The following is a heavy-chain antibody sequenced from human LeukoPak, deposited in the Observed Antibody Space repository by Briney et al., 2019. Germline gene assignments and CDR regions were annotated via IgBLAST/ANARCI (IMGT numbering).Heavy chain of an antibody. V-gene: IGHV4-61*05. CDR2: IYYSGST. CDR3: ASTRLKVNGAFDI. D-gene: IGHD3-16*01. J-gene: IGHJ3*02. Sequence: SETLSLTCTVSGGSISSSSYYWGWIRQPPGKGLEWIGYIYYSGSTNYNPSLKSRVTISVDTSKNQFSLKLSSVTAADTAVYYCASTRLKVNGAFDIWGQGTMVTVSS. CDR1: GGSISSSSYY.